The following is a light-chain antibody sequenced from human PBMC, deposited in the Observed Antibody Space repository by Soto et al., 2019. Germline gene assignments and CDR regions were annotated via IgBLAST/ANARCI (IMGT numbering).Light chain of an antibody. V-gene: IGLV1-47*01. CDR3: AAGDDSLSGPYV. Sequence: QSVLTQPPSASGTPGQRVTISCSGSSSNIGSNYVYWYQQLPGTAPKLIIYRNNQRPSGVPDRFSGSKSGTSASLAISGLRSEDEADYYCAAGDDSLSGPYVFGTGTKLTVL. CDR1: SSNIGSNY. CDR2: RNN. J-gene: IGLJ1*01.